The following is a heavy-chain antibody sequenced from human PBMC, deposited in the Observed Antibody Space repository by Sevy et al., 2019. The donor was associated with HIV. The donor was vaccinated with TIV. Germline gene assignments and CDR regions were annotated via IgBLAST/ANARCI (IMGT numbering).Heavy chain of an antibody. CDR1: GFTFSNHA. V-gene: IGHV3-30*01. Sequence: GGSLRLSCAASGFTFSNHAMHWVRQAPGKGLEWVAVISYDERTSTDGYIKYYADSVKGRFTISRDTSQNTVYLQMNSLRPEDTAVYYCVRDPHDYGTSYFYGSFDYWGQGTLVTVSS. CDR3: VRDPHDYGTSYFYGSFDY. D-gene: IGHD3-22*01. J-gene: IGHJ4*02. CDR2: ISYDERTSTDGYIK.